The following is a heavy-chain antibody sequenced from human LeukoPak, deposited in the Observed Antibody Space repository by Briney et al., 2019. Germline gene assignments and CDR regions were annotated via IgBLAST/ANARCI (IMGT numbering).Heavy chain of an antibody. CDR2: IYPGDSDT. CDR1: GYSFTSYW. Sequence: GESLKISCKGSGYSFTSYWIGWVRQMPGKGLEWMGIIYPGDSDTRYSPSFQGQVTISADKSISTAYLQWSSLKASDTAMYYCATLDIVVVVAAHQTRIDYWGQGTLVTVSS. J-gene: IGHJ4*02. CDR3: ATLDIVVVVAAHQTRIDY. V-gene: IGHV5-51*01. D-gene: IGHD2-15*01.